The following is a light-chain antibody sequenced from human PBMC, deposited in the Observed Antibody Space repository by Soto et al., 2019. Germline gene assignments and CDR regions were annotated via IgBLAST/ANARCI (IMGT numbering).Light chain of an antibody. CDR3: QQYCSSPPYT. J-gene: IGKJ2*01. Sequence: EIVLTQSPGTLSLSPGERATLSCRASQSVSSSYLAWYQQKPGQAPRPLIYGASSRATGIPDRFSGSGSGTDFTVTISRLEPEDFAVYYCQQYCSSPPYTFGQGTKLEIK. V-gene: IGKV3-20*01. CDR2: GAS. CDR1: QSVSSSY.